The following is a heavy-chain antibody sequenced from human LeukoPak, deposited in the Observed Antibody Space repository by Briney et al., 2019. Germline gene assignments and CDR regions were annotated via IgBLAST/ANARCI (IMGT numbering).Heavy chain of an antibody. J-gene: IGHJ6*04. CDR3: AMGVRGVITLFGGMDV. CDR1: GFTFSSYE. Sequence: PGGSLRLSCAASGFTFSSYEMNWVRQAPGKGLGWVSYISSSGSTIYYADSVKGRFTISRDNAKNSLYLQMHSLRAEDTAVYYCAMGVRGVITLFGGMDVWGKGTTVTVSS. V-gene: IGHV3-48*03. CDR2: ISSSGSTI. D-gene: IGHD3-10*01.